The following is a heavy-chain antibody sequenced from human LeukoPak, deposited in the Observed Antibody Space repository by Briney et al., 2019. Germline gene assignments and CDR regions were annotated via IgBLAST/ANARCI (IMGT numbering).Heavy chain of an antibody. CDR3: AREGSSAYAWFDP. J-gene: IGHJ5*02. V-gene: IGHV4-4*07. CDR2: IYTSGTT. CDR1: GGSISGYY. Sequence: SETLSLTCTVSGGSISGYYWSWIRQPAGKGLEWIGHIYTSGTTNYNPSLKSRVTMSIDTSKNQFSLKLSSVTAADTAVYYCAREGSSAYAWFDPWGQGTLVTVS. D-gene: IGHD3-22*01.